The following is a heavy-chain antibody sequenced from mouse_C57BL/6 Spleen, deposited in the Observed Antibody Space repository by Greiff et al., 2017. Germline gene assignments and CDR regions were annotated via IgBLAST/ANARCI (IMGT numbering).Heavy chain of an antibody. CDR1: GYTFTDYE. V-gene: IGHV1-15*01. Sequence: QVHVKQSGAELVRPGASVTLSCKASGYTFTDYEMHWVKQTPVHGLEWIGAIDPETGGTAYNQKFKGKAILTADKSSSTAYMVLRSLTSDDSAVYYCTPYYYGSSPFAYWGQGTLVTVSA. D-gene: IGHD1-1*01. CDR2: IDPETGGT. J-gene: IGHJ3*01. CDR3: TPYYYGSSPFAY.